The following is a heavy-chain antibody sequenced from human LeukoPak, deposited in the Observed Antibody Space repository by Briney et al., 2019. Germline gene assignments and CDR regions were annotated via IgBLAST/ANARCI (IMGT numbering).Heavy chain of an antibody. CDR2: ITDRGDQS. Sequence: GGSLRLSCAASGFPFTSDAMTWVRQAPGKGLEWVSSITDRGDQSYYADSVKGRFTISRDNSKNTLYLQMNSLRVEDTALYYCAKAFSNSWQFDPWGQGTLVTVSS. V-gene: IGHV3-23*01. J-gene: IGHJ5*02. CDR3: AKAFSNSWQFDP. CDR1: GFPFTSDA. D-gene: IGHD6-13*01.